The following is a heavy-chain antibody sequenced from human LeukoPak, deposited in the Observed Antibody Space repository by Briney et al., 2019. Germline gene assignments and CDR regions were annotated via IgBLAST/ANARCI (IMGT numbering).Heavy chain of an antibody. Sequence: PGRSLRLSCAASGFTFSSYGMHWVRQAPGKGLEWVAVISYDGSNKYYADSVKGRFTISRDNSKNTLYLQMNSLRAEDTAVYYCANGPYSSGWYFDYWGQGTLVTVS. CDR1: GFTFSSYG. CDR3: ANGPYSSGWYFDY. CDR2: ISYDGSNK. J-gene: IGHJ4*02. V-gene: IGHV3-30*18. D-gene: IGHD6-19*01.